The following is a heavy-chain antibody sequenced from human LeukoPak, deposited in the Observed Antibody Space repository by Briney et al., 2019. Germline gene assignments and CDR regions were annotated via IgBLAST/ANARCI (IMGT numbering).Heavy chain of an antibody. CDR2: ISAYNGNT. CDR3: ARADIVVVPAAIYYYGMDV. CDR1: GYTFTSYG. D-gene: IGHD2-2*01. J-gene: IGHJ6*02. Sequence: ASVKVSCKASGYTFTSYGISWVRQAPGQGLEWMGWISAYNGNTNYAQKLQGRVTITADKSTSTAYMELSSLRSEDTAVYYCARADIVVVPAAIYYYGMDVWGQGTTVTVSS. V-gene: IGHV1-18*01.